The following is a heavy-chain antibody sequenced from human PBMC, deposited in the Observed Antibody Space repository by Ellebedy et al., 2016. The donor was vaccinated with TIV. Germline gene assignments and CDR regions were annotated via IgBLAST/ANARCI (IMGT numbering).Heavy chain of an antibody. D-gene: IGHD2-8*01. Sequence: GESLKISXAASGFTFSSYSMNWVRQAPGKGLEWVSSISTSNDYIYYGDSVKGRFIMSRDNAENSLYLQMNSLRAEDTAVYYCARGRICTNGVCYTNYYHYMDVWGKGTTVTVSS. CDR2: ISTSNDYI. V-gene: IGHV3-21*01. J-gene: IGHJ6*03. CDR3: ARGRICTNGVCYTNYYHYMDV. CDR1: GFTFSSYS.